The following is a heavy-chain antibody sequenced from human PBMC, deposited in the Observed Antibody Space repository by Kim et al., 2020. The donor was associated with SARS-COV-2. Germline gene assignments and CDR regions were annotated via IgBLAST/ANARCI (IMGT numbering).Heavy chain of an antibody. D-gene: IGHD3-22*01. Sequence: SETLSLTCTVSDDSIFYYYFNWIRQPPGKGLEWIGSVHYNGSTNFNPSLRSRVTISVGTSKQQFSLRLASLTAADTAVYYCASGYHYDSSVYFDLWGRGTLVTVSS. V-gene: IGHV4-59*08. J-gene: IGHJ2*01. CDR3: ASGYHYDSSVYFDL. CDR1: DDSIFYYY. CDR2: VHYNGST.